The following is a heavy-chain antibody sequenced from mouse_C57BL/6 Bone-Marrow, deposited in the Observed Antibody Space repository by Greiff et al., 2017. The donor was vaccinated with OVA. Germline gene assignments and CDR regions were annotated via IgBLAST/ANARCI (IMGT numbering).Heavy chain of an antibody. D-gene: IGHD1-1*01. Sequence: EVMLVESGGGLVQPGGSLSLSCAASGFTFTDYYMSWVRQPPGQALEWLGFIRNKANGYTTEYSASVKGRFTISRDNSQSILYLQMNALRAEDSATYYCARYYYGSSYHFDYWGQGTTLTVSS. CDR2: IRNKANGYTT. CDR1: GFTFTDYY. CDR3: ARYYYGSSYHFDY. V-gene: IGHV7-3*01. J-gene: IGHJ2*01.